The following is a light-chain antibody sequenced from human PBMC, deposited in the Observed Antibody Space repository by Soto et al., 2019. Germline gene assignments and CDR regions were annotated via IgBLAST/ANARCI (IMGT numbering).Light chain of an antibody. CDR3: QQRTNWPLT. J-gene: IGKJ4*01. V-gene: IGKV3-11*01. CDR2: DAS. CDR1: QSVTTF. Sequence: EIVLTQSPVTLSLSPGERATLSCRASQSVTTFLAWYHQNPGQAPRLLIYDASKRATGIPARFSGSGSGTDFTLTISSLEPEDFAVYYCQQRTNWPLTFGGGTKVEIK.